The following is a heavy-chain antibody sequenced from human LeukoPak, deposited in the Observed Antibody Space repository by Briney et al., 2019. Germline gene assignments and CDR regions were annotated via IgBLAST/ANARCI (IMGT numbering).Heavy chain of an antibody. CDR3: ARDDSYYDGSGEGGWVDI. CDR1: GGSISSSSYY. Sequence: SETLSLTCTVSGGSISSSSYYWGWIRQPPGKGLEWIGSIYYSGSTYYNPSLKRRVTISVDTSMNLFSLKLSSVTAADTAVYYCARDDSYYDGSGEGGWVDIWGQGTMVTVSS. D-gene: IGHD3-22*01. V-gene: IGHV4-39*07. J-gene: IGHJ3*02. CDR2: IYYSGST.